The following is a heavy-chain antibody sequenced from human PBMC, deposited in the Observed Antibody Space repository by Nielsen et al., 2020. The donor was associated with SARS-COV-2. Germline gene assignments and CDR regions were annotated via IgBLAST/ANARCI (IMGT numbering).Heavy chain of an antibody. V-gene: IGHV5-10-1*01. D-gene: IGHD2-2*01. Sequence: KVSCKGSGYSFTSYWISWVRQMPGKGLEWMGRIDPSDSYTNYSPSFQGHVTISADKSISTAYLQWSSLKASDTAMYYCARAWWVYCSSTSCYRGMDVWGQGTTVTVSS. CDR1: GYSFTSYW. CDR2: IDPSDSYT. CDR3: ARAWWVYCSSTSCYRGMDV. J-gene: IGHJ6*02.